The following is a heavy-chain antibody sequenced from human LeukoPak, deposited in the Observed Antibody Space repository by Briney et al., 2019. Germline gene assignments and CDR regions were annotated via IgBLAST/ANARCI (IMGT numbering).Heavy chain of an antibody. Sequence: ASVKVSCKASGYTFTGYHMHWVRQAPGKGLEWMGGFDPEDGETIYAQKFQGRVTMTEDTSTDTAYMELSSLRSEDTAVYYCATVGGYSYGDPRGYFDNWGQGTLVTVSS. CDR3: ATVGGYSYGDPRGYFDN. CDR1: GYTFTGYH. CDR2: FDPEDGET. V-gene: IGHV1-24*01. J-gene: IGHJ4*02. D-gene: IGHD5-18*01.